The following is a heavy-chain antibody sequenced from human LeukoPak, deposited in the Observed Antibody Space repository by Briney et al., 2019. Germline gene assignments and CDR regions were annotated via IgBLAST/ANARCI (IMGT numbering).Heavy chain of an antibody. J-gene: IGHJ6*03. CDR2: IYSGGST. Sequence: GGSLRLSCAASGFTVSSNYMSWVRQAPGKGLEWVSVIYSGGSTYYAVSVKGRFTISRDNSKNTLYLQMNSLRAEDTAVYYCARDHVTKGMDVWGKGTTVTVSS. CDR3: ARDHVTKGMDV. CDR1: GFTVSSNY. V-gene: IGHV3-53*01.